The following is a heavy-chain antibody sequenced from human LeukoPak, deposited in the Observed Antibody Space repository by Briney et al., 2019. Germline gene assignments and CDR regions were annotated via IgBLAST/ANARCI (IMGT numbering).Heavy chain of an antibody. CDR2: INHSGST. Sequence: SETLSLTCAVYGGSFSGYYWSWIRQPPGKGLEWIGEINHSGSTNYNPSLKSRVTISVDTSKNQFSLKLSSVTAADTAVYYCARHSFRFGSGSYYKRTPYYYYMDVWGKGTTVTISS. J-gene: IGHJ6*03. CDR1: GGSFSGYY. V-gene: IGHV4-34*01. CDR3: ARHSFRFGSGSYYKRTPYYYYMDV. D-gene: IGHD3-10*01.